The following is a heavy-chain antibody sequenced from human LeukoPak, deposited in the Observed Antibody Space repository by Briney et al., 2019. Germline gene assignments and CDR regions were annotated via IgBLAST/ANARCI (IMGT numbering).Heavy chain of an antibody. D-gene: IGHD5-24*01. Sequence: GGSLRLSCVASGFICGNFWMTWVRQAPGKGLEWVSGMSGSDGGTYYADSVKGRFTISRDNSKNTLYLQMNSLRAEDTAVYYCAKDRGGYNTYFFDYWGQGTLVTVSS. CDR3: AKDRGGYNTYFFDY. V-gene: IGHV3-23*01. CDR2: MSGSDGGT. J-gene: IGHJ4*02. CDR1: GFICGNFW.